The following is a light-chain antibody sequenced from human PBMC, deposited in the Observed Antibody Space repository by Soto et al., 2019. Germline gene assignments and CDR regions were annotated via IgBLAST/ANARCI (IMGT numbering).Light chain of an antibody. CDR1: QSVSSF. V-gene: IGKV3-11*01. J-gene: IGKJ3*01. Sequence: EIVLTQSPATLSLSPGERATLSCRASQSVSSFLAWYQQKPGQAPRLLIYDASNRATGIAAAFSGSGSGTDCPLTIGGLEPEDFALYYCQKRFNWPGTFGPGTKVDIK. CDR2: DAS. CDR3: QKRFNWPGT.